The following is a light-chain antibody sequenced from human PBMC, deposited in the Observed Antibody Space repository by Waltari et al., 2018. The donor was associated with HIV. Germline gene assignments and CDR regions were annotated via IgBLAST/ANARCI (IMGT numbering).Light chain of an antibody. J-gene: IGLJ3*02. V-gene: IGLV1-40*01. Sequence: QSVLTQPPSVSGAPGQRVTISCTGSSSNIGAGYDTHWYQQLPGPAPKLLIYGNNNRPSGVPDRFSGSKSGTSASLAISGLRSEDEADYYCAAWDDSLSGLVFGGGTKVTVL. CDR1: SSNIGAGYD. CDR2: GNN. CDR3: AAWDDSLSGLV.